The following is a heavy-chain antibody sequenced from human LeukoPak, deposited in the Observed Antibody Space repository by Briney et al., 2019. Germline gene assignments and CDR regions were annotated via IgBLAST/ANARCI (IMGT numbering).Heavy chain of an antibody. D-gene: IGHD4-23*01. CDR2: ISGSGGST. J-gene: IGHJ4*02. CDR1: GFTFSSYA. V-gene: IGHV3-23*01. CDR3: ARDYGGNSAPSH. Sequence: GSLRLSCAASGFTFSSYAMSWVRQAPGKGLEWVSAISGSGGSTYYADSVKGRSTISRDNSKNTLYLQMNSLRAEDTAVYYCARDYGGNSAPSHWGQGTLVTVSS.